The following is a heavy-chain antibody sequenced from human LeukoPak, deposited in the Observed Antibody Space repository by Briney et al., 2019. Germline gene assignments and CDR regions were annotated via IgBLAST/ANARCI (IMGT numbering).Heavy chain of an antibody. CDR3: AKAPPGEEVRGGNYYMDV. D-gene: IGHD3-10*01. CDR2: ISSGGDII. CDR1: GFTFTDHY. V-gene: IGHV3-11*04. Sequence: GGSLRLSCVASGFTFTDHYMSWVRQAPGKGLEWVSYISSGGDIIYYADSVKGRFTISRDNAKNTLYLQMNSLRAEDTAVYYCAKAPPGEEVRGGNYYMDVWGKGTTVTVSS. J-gene: IGHJ6*03.